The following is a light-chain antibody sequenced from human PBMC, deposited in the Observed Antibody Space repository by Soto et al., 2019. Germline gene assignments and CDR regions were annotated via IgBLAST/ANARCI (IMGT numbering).Light chain of an antibody. CDR1: SSDVGGYNY. V-gene: IGLV2-14*01. J-gene: IGLJ1*01. Sequence: QSALTRPASVSGSPGQSITMSCTGTSSDVGGYNYVSWYQQHPGKAPKLMIYAVTDRPSGVSSRFSGSKSGNTASLTISGLQAEDEADYYCSSYTSSSTLFGTGTKVTVL. CDR2: AVT. CDR3: SSYTSSSTL.